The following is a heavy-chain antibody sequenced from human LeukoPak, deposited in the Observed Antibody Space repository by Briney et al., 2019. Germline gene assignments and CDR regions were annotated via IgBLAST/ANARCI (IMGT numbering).Heavy chain of an antibody. V-gene: IGHV3-9*01. Sequence: PGGSLRLSCAASGFTFDDYAMHWVRHAPGKGLEWVSGISWNSGSIGYADSVKGRFTISRDNAKNSLYLQMNSLRAEDTALYYSAKDGAVAGNGLFDYWGQGTLVTVSS. D-gene: IGHD6-19*01. CDR2: ISWNSGSI. J-gene: IGHJ4*02. CDR1: GFTFDDYA. CDR3: AKDGAVAGNGLFDY.